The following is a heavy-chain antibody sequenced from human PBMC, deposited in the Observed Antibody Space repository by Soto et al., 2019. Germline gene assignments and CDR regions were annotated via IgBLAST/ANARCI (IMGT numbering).Heavy chain of an antibody. D-gene: IGHD3-22*01. CDR3: AREVHYYDSSGYPYHYGMDV. V-gene: IGHV4-61*03. Sequence: WTWIRQPPGKGLEWIGRISYSGRTNYKSSLKSRVTISADTSKNHFSLKLSSVTTADTAIYYCAREVHYYDSSGYPYHYGMDVWGQGTTVTVSS. CDR2: ISYSGRT. J-gene: IGHJ6*02.